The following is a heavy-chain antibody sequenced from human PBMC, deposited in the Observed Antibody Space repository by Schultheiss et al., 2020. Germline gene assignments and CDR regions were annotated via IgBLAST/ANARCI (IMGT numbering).Heavy chain of an antibody. CDR3: VRGRVEMATVRVQQGFDY. V-gene: IGHV3-21*04. J-gene: IGHJ4*02. D-gene: IGHD5-24*01. CDR1: GFTFSSYS. Sequence: GGSLRLSCAASGFTFSSYSMNWVRQAPGKGLEWVSSISSSSSYIYYADSVKGRFTISRDNSKNTLYLQMNSLRAEDTAVYYCVRGRVEMATVRVQQGFDYWGQGTLVTVSS. CDR2: ISSSSSYI.